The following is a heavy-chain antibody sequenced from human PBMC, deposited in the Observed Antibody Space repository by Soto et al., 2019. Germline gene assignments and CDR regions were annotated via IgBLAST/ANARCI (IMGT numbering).Heavy chain of an antibody. CDR3: ARDTRDADCFDY. CDR2: IYYSGST. Sequence: PGETLSLTCTVSGGSISSYYWSWIRQPPGKGLEWIGYIYYSGSTNYNPSLKSRVTISVDTSKNQFSLKLRSVTVADTAVYYCARDTRDADCFDYWGQGTLVTVSS. J-gene: IGHJ4*02. D-gene: IGHD1-26*01. V-gene: IGHV4-59*01. CDR1: GGSISSYY.